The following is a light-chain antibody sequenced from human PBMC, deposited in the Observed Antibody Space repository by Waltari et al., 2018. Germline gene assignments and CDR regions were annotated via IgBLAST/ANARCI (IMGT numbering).Light chain of an antibody. CDR1: ESVSNS. J-gene: IGKJ2*01. Sequence: EMVLTQSPATLSLSPGERAILSCRASESVSNSLTWYQQKPGQTPRLLIDDDDKRAAGIPARFSGSGSGTDFTLTISSLEPEDFAVYYCLQRTDWPPVYTFGQGTNLEIK. CDR3: LQRTDWPPVYT. CDR2: DDD. V-gene: IGKV3-11*01.